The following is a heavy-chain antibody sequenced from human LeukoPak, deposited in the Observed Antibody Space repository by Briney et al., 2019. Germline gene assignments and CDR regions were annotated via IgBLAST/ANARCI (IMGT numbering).Heavy chain of an antibody. J-gene: IGHJ4*02. Sequence: GGSLRLSCAASGFTFSRFWMAWVRQATGKGLECVANIKQDGSEKYYVDSVKGRFTISRDNAKNSLYLQMNSLRVEDTAVYYCAFNDYGERGANFDYWGQGTLVTVSS. CDR3: AFNDYGERGANFDY. V-gene: IGHV3-7*01. CDR2: IKQDGSEK. D-gene: IGHD4-17*01. CDR1: GFTFSRFW.